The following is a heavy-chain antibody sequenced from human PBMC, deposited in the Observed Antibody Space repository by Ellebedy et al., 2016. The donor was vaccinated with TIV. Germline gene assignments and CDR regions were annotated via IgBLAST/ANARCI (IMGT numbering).Heavy chain of an antibody. CDR1: GFTFNTYA. D-gene: IGHD2-15*01. V-gene: IGHV3-30-3*01. CDR3: ARDGYVDARDYFQQ. CDR2: ISYDGSNK. Sequence: GESLKISXAASGFTFNTYAIHWVRQAPGKGLEWVAIISYDGSNKYYADSVRGRFIVSRDNSKNILYLQMNSLRVEDTAVYYCARDGYVDARDYFQQWGQGALVTVSS. J-gene: IGHJ1*01.